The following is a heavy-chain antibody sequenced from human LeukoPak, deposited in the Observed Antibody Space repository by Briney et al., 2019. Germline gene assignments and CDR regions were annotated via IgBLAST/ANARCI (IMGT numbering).Heavy chain of an antibody. CDR3: VRDGDTSGYTN. CDR2: IKQDGSEK. Sequence: PGGSLRLSCVVSGISLSNYAMTWVRQAPGKGLEWVANIKQDGSEKYYVDSVKGRFTISRDNAKNSLYLQMNSLRAEDTAVYSCVRDGDTSGYTNWGQGTLVTVSS. J-gene: IGHJ4*02. D-gene: IGHD3-22*01. V-gene: IGHV3-7*01. CDR1: GISLSNYA.